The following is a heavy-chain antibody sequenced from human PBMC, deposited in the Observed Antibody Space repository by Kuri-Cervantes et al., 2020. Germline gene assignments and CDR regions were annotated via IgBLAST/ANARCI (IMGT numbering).Heavy chain of an antibody. Sequence: SETLSLTCTLSGDSLSGSYWNWIRQSPGKGLEWIGSIYYAGGTDYNPSLKSRVTISVDTSNNQFSLKLNSVTAADTAVYYCASWDSSSWYRYFDYWGQGTLVTVSS. J-gene: IGHJ4*02. V-gene: IGHV4-59*08. CDR2: IYYAGGT. CDR1: GDSLSGSY. D-gene: IGHD6-13*01. CDR3: ASWDSSSWYRYFDY.